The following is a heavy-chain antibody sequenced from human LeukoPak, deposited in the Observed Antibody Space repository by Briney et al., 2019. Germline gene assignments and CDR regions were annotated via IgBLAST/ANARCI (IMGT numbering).Heavy chain of an antibody. CDR3: AREIVGATPFFDY. CDR1: GFTFSSYS. J-gene: IGHJ4*02. CDR2: ISSSSSTI. D-gene: IGHD1-26*01. V-gene: IGHV3-48*01. Sequence: GGSLRLSCAASGFTFSSYSMNWVRQAPGKGLEWVSYISSSSSTIYYADSVKGRFTISRDNAKNSLYLQMNSLRAEDTAVYYCAREIVGATPFFDYWGQGTLVTVSS.